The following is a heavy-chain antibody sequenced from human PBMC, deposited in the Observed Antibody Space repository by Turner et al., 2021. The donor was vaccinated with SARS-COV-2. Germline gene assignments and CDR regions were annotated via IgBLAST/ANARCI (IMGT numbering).Heavy chain of an antibody. CDR2: MNPNSGNT. CDR1: GYTFTNYD. V-gene: IGHV1-8*01. D-gene: IGHD2-2*01. CDR3: ARLHGHCTSTSCYWDYYFGMDV. J-gene: IGHJ6*02. Sequence: QVQLVQSGDEVKKPGASVKVSCKASGYTFTNYDINWVRQATGQVLEWMGWMNPNSGNTGYAQKFPGRLTMTRDTSISTAYMELSSLRSEDTAVYYCARLHGHCTSTSCYWDYYFGMDVWGQGTTVTVSS.